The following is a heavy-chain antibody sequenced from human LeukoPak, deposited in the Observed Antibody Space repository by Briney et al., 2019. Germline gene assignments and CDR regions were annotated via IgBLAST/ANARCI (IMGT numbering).Heavy chain of an antibody. Sequence: PSETLSLTCTVSGGSISGYYWSWIRQPPGKGLEWIGYIYYSGSTNYNPSLKSRVTISVDTSKNQFSLELSSVTAADTAVYYCARVGFYARAFDIWGQGTMITVSS. CDR1: GGSISGYY. J-gene: IGHJ3*02. CDR3: ARVGFYARAFDI. V-gene: IGHV4-59*08. CDR2: IYYSGST. D-gene: IGHD2/OR15-2a*01.